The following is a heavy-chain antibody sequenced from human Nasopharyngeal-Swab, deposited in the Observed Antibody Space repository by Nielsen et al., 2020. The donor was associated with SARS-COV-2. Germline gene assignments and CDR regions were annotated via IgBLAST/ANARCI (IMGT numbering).Heavy chain of an antibody. CDR3: AKDGRYYASGSHPFDY. D-gene: IGHD3-10*01. CDR2: ISGSGGSA. Sequence: GESLKISCVASGFTFSTYAMSWVRKAPGKGLDWVSAISGSGGSAYYADSVKGRSTISRDNSKNTVYLQMNTLRAEDTAVYYCAKDGRYYASGSHPFDYWGQGTLVTVSS. V-gene: IGHV3-23*01. CDR1: GFTFSTYA. J-gene: IGHJ4*02.